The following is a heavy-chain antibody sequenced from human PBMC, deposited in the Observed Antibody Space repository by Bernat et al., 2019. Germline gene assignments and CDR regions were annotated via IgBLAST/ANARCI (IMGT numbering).Heavy chain of an antibody. Sequence: QVQLVQSGAEVKKPGASVKVSCKASGYTFTSYGISWVRQAPGQGLEWMGWISAYNGNTNYAQKIQGRVTMTTDTSTSTAYMELRSMRSDATAVYYCARDNREVAVAGTTDYWGQGTLVTVSS. D-gene: IGHD6-19*01. V-gene: IGHV1-18*01. J-gene: IGHJ4*02. CDR3: ARDNREVAVAGTTDY. CDR1: GYTFTSYG. CDR2: ISAYNGNT.